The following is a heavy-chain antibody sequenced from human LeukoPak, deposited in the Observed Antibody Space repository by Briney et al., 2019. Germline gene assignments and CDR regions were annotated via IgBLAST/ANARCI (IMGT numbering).Heavy chain of an antibody. CDR3: ARDLDSSGWCSFDY. CDR1: GGSITSYY. J-gene: IGHJ4*02. Sequence: SETLSLTCTVSGGSITSYYWSWIRQPAGKGLQWIGRIYTSGSTNYNPSLKSRVTMSVDTSKNQFSLQLSSVTAADTAVYYCARDLDSSGWCSFDYWGQGTLVTVSS. D-gene: IGHD6-19*01. CDR2: IYTSGST. V-gene: IGHV4-4*07.